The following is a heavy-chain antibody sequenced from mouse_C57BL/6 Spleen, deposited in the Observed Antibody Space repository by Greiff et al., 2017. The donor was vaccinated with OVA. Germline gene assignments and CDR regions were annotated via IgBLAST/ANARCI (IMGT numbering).Heavy chain of an antibody. CDR1: GFTFSSYA. V-gene: IGHV5-4*03. CDR2: ISDGGSYT. J-gene: IGHJ2*01. D-gene: IGHD2-2*01. Sequence: DVMLVESGGGLVKPGGSLKLSCAASGFTFSSYAMSWVRQTPEKRLEWVATISDGGSYTYYPDNVKGRFTISRDNAKNNLYLQLSHLKSEDTAMYYGARGDYGYAFDYWGQGTTLTVSS. CDR3: ARGDYGYAFDY.